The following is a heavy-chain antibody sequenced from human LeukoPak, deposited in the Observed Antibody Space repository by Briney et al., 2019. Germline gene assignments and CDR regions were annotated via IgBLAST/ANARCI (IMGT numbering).Heavy chain of an antibody. CDR2: INHSGSN. V-gene: IGHV4-34*01. CDR3: ARDPGGGSGTYNWFDP. J-gene: IGHJ5*02. D-gene: IGHD2-15*01. CDR1: GGSFSGYY. Sequence: SETLSLTCAVYGGSFSGYYWSWIRQPPGKGLEWIGEINHSGSNNYNPSLKSRVTISVDTAKNQFSLKLSSVTAADTAVYYCARDPGGGSGTYNWFDPWGQGTLVTVSS.